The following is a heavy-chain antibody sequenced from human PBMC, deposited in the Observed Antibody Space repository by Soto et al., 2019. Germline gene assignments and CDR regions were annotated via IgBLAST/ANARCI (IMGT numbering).Heavy chain of an antibody. CDR1: GGTFSSYA. Sequence: QVQLVQSGAEVKKPGSSVKVSCKASGGTFSSYAISWVRQAPGQGLEWMGGIIPIFGTANYAQKFHGRVTITADESTSTAYMELSSLRSEDTAVYYCVYVVVPAAGNWFDPWGQGTLVTVSS. J-gene: IGHJ5*02. V-gene: IGHV1-69*01. CDR2: IIPIFGTA. CDR3: VYVVVPAAGNWFDP. D-gene: IGHD2-2*01.